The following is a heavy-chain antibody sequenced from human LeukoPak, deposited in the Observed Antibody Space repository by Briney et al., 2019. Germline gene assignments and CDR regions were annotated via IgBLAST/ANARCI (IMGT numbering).Heavy chain of an antibody. CDR2: ISYDGSNK. CDR3: AKDVGVYYGYYGMDV. CDR1: GFTFSSYG. Sequence: GGSLRLSCAASGFTFSSYGMHWVRQAPGKGLEWVAVISYDGSNKYYADSVKGRFTISRDNSKNTLYLQMNSLRAEDTAVYYCAKDVGVYYGYYGMDVWGQGTTVTVSS. V-gene: IGHV3-30*18. J-gene: IGHJ6*02. D-gene: IGHD3-3*01.